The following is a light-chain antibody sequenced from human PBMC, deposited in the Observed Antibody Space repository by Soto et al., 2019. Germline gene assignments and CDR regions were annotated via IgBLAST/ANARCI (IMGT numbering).Light chain of an antibody. V-gene: IGKV3-20*01. Sequence: EIVLTQSPGTLSLSPGERATLSCRASQSVSSSYLAWYQQKPGQAPRLLIYSASSRATGIPDRFSGSGSGRVFTLTISSLEPEDCAVYYCQLYGSSPMYTFGQGTKLEIK. CDR2: SAS. J-gene: IGKJ2*01. CDR1: QSVSSSY. CDR3: QLYGSSPMYT.